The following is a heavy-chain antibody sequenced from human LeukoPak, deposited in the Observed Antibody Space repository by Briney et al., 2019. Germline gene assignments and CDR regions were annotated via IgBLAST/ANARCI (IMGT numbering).Heavy chain of an antibody. V-gene: IGHV3-23*01. CDR3: ANFVGATPDAFDI. D-gene: IGHD1-26*01. CDR2: ISGSGGST. J-gene: IGHJ3*02. CDR1: GFTFSSYA. Sequence: GGALRLSCAASGFTFSSYAMSWVRQAPGKGLEWVSAISGSGGSTYYADSVKGRFTISRDNSKNTLYLQMNSLRAEDTAVYYCANFVGATPDAFDIWGQGTMVTVSS.